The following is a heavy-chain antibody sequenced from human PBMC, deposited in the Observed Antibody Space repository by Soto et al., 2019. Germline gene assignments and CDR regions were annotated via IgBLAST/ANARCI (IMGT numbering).Heavy chain of an antibody. CDR3: ASHDSSGDYYYYGMDV. V-gene: IGHV1-3*01. D-gene: IGHD3-22*01. Sequence: ASVKVSCKASGYTFTSYAMHWVRQAPGQRLEWMGWINAGNGNTKYSQKFQGRVTITRDTSASTAYMELSSLRSEDTAVYYCASHDSSGDYYYYGMDVWGQGTTVTV. J-gene: IGHJ6*02. CDR2: INAGNGNT. CDR1: GYTFTSYA.